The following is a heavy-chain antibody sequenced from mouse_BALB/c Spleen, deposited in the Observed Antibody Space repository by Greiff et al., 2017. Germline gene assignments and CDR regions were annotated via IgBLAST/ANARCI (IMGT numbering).Heavy chain of an antibody. V-gene: IGHV2-9*02. CDR1: GFSLTSYG. CDR3: ARDDGYYVRAMDY. J-gene: IGHJ4*01. Sequence: QVQLQQSGPGLVAPSQSLSITCTVSGFSLTSYGVHWVRQPPGKGLEWLGVIWAGGSTNYNSALMSRLSISKDNSKSQVFLKMNSLQTDDTAMYYCARDDGYYVRAMDYWGQGTSVTVSS. CDR2: IWAGGST. D-gene: IGHD2-3*01.